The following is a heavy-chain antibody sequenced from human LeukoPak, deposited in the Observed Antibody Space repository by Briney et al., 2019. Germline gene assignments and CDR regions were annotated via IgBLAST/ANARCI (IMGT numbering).Heavy chain of an antibody. CDR2: IIPIFGAA. D-gene: IGHD3-22*01. J-gene: IGHJ4*02. V-gene: IGHV1-69*05. Sequence: SVKVSCKASGGTFSSYAISWVRQAPGQGLEWMGGIIPIFGAANYAQKFQGRVTITTDESTSAAYMELSSLRSEDTAVYYCARDGNYVNSSGYYYFDYWGQGTLVTVSS. CDR1: GGTFSSYA. CDR3: ARDGNYVNSSGYYYFDY.